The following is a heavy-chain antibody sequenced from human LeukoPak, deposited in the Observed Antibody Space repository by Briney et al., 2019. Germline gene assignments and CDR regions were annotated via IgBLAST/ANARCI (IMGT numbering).Heavy chain of an antibody. J-gene: IGHJ4*02. D-gene: IGHD6-19*01. CDR3: ARDRGISGLRYYFDY. CDR2: IYTSGST. Sequence: SQTLSLTCTVSGGSISSGSYYWSWIRQPAGKGLEWIGRIYTSGSTNYNPSLKSRVTMSVDTSKNQFSLKLSSVTAADTAVYYCARDRGISGLRYYFDYWGQGTLVTVSS. CDR1: GGSISSGSYY. V-gene: IGHV4-61*02.